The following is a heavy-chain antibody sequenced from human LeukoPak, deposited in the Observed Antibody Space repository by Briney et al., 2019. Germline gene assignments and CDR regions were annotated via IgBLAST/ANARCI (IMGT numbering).Heavy chain of an antibody. CDR1: GFTFSSYA. J-gene: IGHJ4*02. Sequence: GGSLRLSCAASGFTFSSYAMSWVRQAPGRGLEWVSAISGSGGSTYYADSVKGRFTISRDNSKNTLYLQMNSLRAEDTAVYYCAKADILTGYPSFDYWGQGTLVTVSS. D-gene: IGHD3-9*01. V-gene: IGHV3-23*01. CDR3: AKADILTGYPSFDY. CDR2: ISGSGGST.